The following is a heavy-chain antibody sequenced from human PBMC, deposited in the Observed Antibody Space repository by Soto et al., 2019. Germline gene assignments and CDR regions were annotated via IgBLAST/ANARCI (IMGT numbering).Heavy chain of an antibody. D-gene: IGHD6-13*01. V-gene: IGHV4-30-2*01. J-gene: IGHJ4*02. Sequence: SETLSLTCAVSGGSISSGGYSWSWIRQPPGKGLEWIGYIYHSGSTYYNPSLKSRVTISVDTSKNQVSLKLSSVTAADTAVYHCARGGGSPYHNHEFDFWGQGTLVTVSS. CDR2: IYHSGST. CDR1: GGSISSGGYS. CDR3: ARGGGSPYHNHEFDF.